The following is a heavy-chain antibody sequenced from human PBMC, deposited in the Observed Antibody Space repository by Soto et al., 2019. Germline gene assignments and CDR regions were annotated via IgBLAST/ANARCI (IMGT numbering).Heavy chain of an antibody. CDR1: GYTFTGYY. D-gene: IGHD3-10*02. CDR3: ARSLCPTGRCFADY. Sequence: QVQLVQSGAEVKKPGASVKVSCKASGYTFTGYYIHWVRLAPGQGLEWMGYINPNTGGTNYAQKFQGGVTMTRDTPISTAYRDLSSLGSDDTAVYHWARSLCPTGRCFADYGGQGPLVTVPS. J-gene: IGHJ4*02. V-gene: IGHV1-2*02. CDR2: INPNTGGT.